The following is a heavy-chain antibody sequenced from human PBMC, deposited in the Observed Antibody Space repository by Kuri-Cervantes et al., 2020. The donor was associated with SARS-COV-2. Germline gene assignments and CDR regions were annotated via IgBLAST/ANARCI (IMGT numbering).Heavy chain of an antibody. D-gene: IGHD1-26*01. CDR2: IIPIFGTA. CDR1: GGTFSSYA. Sequence: SVKVSCKASGGTFSSYAISWVRQAPGQGLEWMGGIIPIFGTANYAQKFQGRVTITADKSTSTAYMELSSLRSEDTAVYYCVKWVELLRSRYYYYGMDVWGQGTTVTVSS. V-gene: IGHV1-69*06. CDR3: VKWVELLRSRYYYYGMDV. J-gene: IGHJ6*02.